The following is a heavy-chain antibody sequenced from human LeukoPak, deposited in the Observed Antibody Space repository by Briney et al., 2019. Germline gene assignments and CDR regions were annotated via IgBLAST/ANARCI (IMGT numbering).Heavy chain of an antibody. CDR1: GFSLSSYW. CDR3: AKELGSSYYIFDY. J-gene: IGHJ4*02. CDR2: ISGSGDST. V-gene: IGHV3-23*01. D-gene: IGHD3-22*01. Sequence: GGSLRLSCEVSGFSLSSYWMTWVRQAPGKGLEWVSTISGSGDSTYYADSVKGRFTFSRDNSKNTLYLQMNSLRAEDTAVYYCAKELGSSYYIFDYWGQGTLVTVSS.